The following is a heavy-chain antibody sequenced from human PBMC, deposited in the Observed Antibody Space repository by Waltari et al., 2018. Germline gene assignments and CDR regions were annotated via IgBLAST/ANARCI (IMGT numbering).Heavy chain of an antibody. CDR1: GYPLTELS. J-gene: IGHJ4*02. V-gene: IGHV1-24*01. Sequence: QVQLVQSGAEVKKPGASVKVSCKVSGYPLTELSMHWVRLAPGKGLEWMGGFDPEDGETIYAQKFQGRVTMTEDTSTDTAYMELSSLRSEDTAVYYCATTTPIHFTHGTWDYWGQGTLVTVSS. CDR3: ATTTPIHFTHGTWDY. D-gene: IGHD2-15*01. CDR2: FDPEDGET.